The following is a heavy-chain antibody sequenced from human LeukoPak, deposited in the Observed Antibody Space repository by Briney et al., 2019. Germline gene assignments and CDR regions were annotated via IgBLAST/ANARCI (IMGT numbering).Heavy chain of an antibody. J-gene: IGHJ3*02. D-gene: IGHD1-7*01. V-gene: IGHV3-11*01. CDR1: GFTFSDYY. Sequence: GRCLRLSCAASGFTFSDYYISWIRQDPGEGLGWVSYISGSGSIIYYADSVKGRFTISRDNAKNSLYLQMNSLRAEDTAVYYCGRDFGLTGTKRSFDIWGKGTMVTVSS. CDR2: ISGSGSII. CDR3: GRDFGLTGTKRSFDI.